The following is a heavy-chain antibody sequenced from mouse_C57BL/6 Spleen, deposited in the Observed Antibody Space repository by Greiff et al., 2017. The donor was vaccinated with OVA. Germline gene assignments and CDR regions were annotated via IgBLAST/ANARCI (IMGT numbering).Heavy chain of an antibody. Sequence: EVKVVESGGGLVQPGGSLKLSCAASGFTFSDYYMYWVRQTPEKRLEWVAYISNGGGSTYYPDTVKGRFTISRDNAKNTLYLQMSRLKSEDTAMYYCARGGNYVYFDVWGTGTTVTVSS. V-gene: IGHV5-12*01. CDR2: ISNGGGST. D-gene: IGHD2-1*01. J-gene: IGHJ1*03. CDR3: ARGGNYVYFDV. CDR1: GFTFSDYY.